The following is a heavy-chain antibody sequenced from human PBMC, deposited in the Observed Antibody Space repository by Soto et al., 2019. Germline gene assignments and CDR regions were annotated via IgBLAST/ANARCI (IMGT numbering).Heavy chain of an antibody. Sequence: ESGGGLVQPGGSLRLSCAASGFTFSSYWMNWVRQAPGKGLEWVANIKQDGREKNYVDSVKGRFTISRDNAKNSLYLQMNSLRAEDTAVYYCARDRAMDDYWGQGTLVTVSS. CDR1: GFTFSSYW. D-gene: IGHD5-18*01. CDR2: IKQDGREK. V-gene: IGHV3-7*05. CDR3: ARDRAMDDY. J-gene: IGHJ4*02.